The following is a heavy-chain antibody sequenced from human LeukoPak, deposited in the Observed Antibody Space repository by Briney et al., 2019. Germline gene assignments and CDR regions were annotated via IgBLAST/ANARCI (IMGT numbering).Heavy chain of an antibody. CDR3: ARVGSVYYYYYGMDV. Sequence: ASVKVSCKASGYTFTSYDINWVRQATGQGLEWMGWMNPNSGNTGYAQKFQGRVTMTRNTSISTAYMELSSLRSEDTAVYYCARVGSVYYYYYGMDVWAKGPRSPSP. CDR1: GYTFTSYD. V-gene: IGHV1-8*01. J-gene: IGHJ6*02. CDR2: MNPNSGNT.